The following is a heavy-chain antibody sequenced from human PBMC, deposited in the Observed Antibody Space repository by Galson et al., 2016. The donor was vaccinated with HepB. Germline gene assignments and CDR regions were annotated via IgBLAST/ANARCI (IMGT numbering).Heavy chain of an antibody. Sequence: SLRLSCAASGFTLSTYNMNWVRQAPGKGLKWVGLIKSNPGGGASNYAAPVKDRFSISRDDSENTVFLQMNSLRTEDTAVYYCIWVQRISIEGYFYYYLDVWGKGTTVTVSS. V-gene: IGHV3-15*01. D-gene: IGHD3-3*02. CDR1: GFTLSTYN. CDR3: IWVQRISIEGYFYYYLDV. CDR2: IKSNPGGGAS. J-gene: IGHJ6*03.